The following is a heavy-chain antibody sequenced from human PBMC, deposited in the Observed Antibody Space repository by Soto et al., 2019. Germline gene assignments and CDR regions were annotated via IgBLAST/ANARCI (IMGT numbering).Heavy chain of an antibody. D-gene: IGHD3-22*01. CDR1: GFTFSNAW. Sequence: GSLRLSFAPSGFTFSNAWMSWVRQAPGKGLEWVGRIKSKTDGGTTDYAAPVKGRFTISRDDSKNTLYLQMNSPKTEDTAVYYCTTDTLFITMIVVDSAFDIWGQGTMVT. CDR3: TTDTLFITMIVVDSAFDI. V-gene: IGHV3-15*01. CDR2: IKSKTDGGTT. J-gene: IGHJ3*02.